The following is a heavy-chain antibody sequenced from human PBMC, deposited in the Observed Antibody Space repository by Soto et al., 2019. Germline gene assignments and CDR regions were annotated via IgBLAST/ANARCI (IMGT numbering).Heavy chain of an antibody. D-gene: IGHD3-22*01. CDR2: IIPIFGTA. Sequence: AASVKVSCKASEDTFRNYAMSWVRQAPGQGLEWMGGIIPIFGTANYAQKFQGRVTITADTSANTVYLELSSLRSEDTAVYYCAREGYYDSSGYAWFDPWGQGTLVTVSS. J-gene: IGHJ5*02. CDR1: EDTFRNYA. CDR3: AREGYYDSSGYAWFDP. V-gene: IGHV1-69*06.